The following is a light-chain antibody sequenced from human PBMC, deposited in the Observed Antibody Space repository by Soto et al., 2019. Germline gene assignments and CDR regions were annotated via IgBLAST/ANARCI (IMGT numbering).Light chain of an antibody. Sequence: EIVMTQSPAALSVSPVERAPLSCRASQSVSSNLAWYQQKPGQAPRLLIYGAYTRATGIPATFSGSGSGTEFTLTISSLQSEDFAVYYCQQYNNWPPITCGQGTRLEIK. CDR2: GAY. J-gene: IGKJ5*01. V-gene: IGKV3-15*01. CDR1: QSVSSN. CDR3: QQYNNWPPIT.